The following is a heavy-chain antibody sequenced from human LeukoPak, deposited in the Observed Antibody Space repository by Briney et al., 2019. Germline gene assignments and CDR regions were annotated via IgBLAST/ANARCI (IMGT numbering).Heavy chain of an antibody. D-gene: IGHD3-22*01. J-gene: IGHJ1*01. Sequence: SVKVSCKASGGTFNSFAISWVRQAPGQGLEWVGRIIPLLGTPDYAQKFQGRVTITSDKYTGTAYIELSSLRSEDTAMYYCARMKYFDSTGYSNAEYFQHWGQGTLVIVSS. CDR2: IIPLLGTP. CDR3: ARMKYFDSTGYSNAEYFQH. V-gene: IGHV1-69*04. CDR1: GGTFNSFA.